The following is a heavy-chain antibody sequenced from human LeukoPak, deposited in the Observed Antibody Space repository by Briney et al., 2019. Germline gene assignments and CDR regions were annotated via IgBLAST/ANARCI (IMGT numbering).Heavy chain of an antibody. Sequence: SETLSLTCTVSGGSISSYYWSWIRQSPGKGLEWIGYISYTGSTNYNPSLKSRVTISVDMSRNQFSLNLSSVTAADTAVYYCARVQPMFISRPHFDSWGQGTLVTVSS. CDR1: GGSISSYY. V-gene: IGHV4-59*12. CDR3: ARVQPMFISRPHFDS. CDR2: ISYTGST. J-gene: IGHJ4*02. D-gene: IGHD6-13*01.